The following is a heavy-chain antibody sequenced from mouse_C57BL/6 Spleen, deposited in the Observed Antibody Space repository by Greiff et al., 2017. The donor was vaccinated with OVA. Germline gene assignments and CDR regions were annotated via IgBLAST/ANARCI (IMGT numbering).Heavy chain of an antibody. D-gene: IGHD3-2*01. CDR3: ARRQDGYYAMDY. J-gene: IGHJ4*01. CDR2: IYPGDGDT. V-gene: IGHV1-80*01. CDR1: GYSFSSYW. Sequence: QVQLQQSGAELVKPGASVKISCKASGYSFSSYWMNWVKQRPGKGLEWIGQIYPGDGDTNYNGKFKGKATLTADKSSSTAYMQLSSLTSEDSAVYFCARRQDGYYAMDYWGQGTSVTVSS.